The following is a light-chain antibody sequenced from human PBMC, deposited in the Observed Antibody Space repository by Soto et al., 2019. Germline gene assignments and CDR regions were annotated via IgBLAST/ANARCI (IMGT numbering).Light chain of an antibody. J-gene: IGLJ2*01. CDR3: CAYALNKMV. V-gene: IGLV2-23*02. CDR1: STDIGGYDV. CDR2: EVT. Sequence: QSALTQPASVSGAPGQSITISCSGTSTDIGGYDVVSWYQQLPGKAPKLLIHEVTSRPSEISSRFSGSKSGNTASLTISGLQPEDEDDYYCCAYALNKMVFGGGTKLTVL.